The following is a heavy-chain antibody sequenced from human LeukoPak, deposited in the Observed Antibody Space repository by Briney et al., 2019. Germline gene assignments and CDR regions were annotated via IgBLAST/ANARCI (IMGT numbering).Heavy chain of an antibody. D-gene: IGHD2-8*01. CDR1: GDSVSTASNA. CDR2: TYYNSKWYT. J-gene: IGHJ4*02. Sequence: SQTLSLTCAISGDSVSTASNAWYWIRQSPSRGLEWLGRTYYNSKWYTDYAVSVSGRTTINPDTSRNQLSLQLSFVTPEDTAVYYCASYGGIVLMVYAPETVDYWGQGTLVTVSS. V-gene: IGHV6-1*01. CDR3: ASYGGIVLMVYAPETVDY.